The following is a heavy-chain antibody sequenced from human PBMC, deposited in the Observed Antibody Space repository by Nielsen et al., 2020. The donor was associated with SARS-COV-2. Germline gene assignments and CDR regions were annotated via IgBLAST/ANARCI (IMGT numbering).Heavy chain of an antibody. CDR1: GGSISSGDYY. Sequence: SETLPLTCTVSGGSISSGDYYWSWIRQPPGKGLEWIGYIYYSGSTYYNPSLKSRVTISVDTSKNQFSLKLSSVTAADTAVYYCARVGRFGELLADYWGQGTLVTVSS. D-gene: IGHD3-10*01. J-gene: IGHJ4*02. V-gene: IGHV4-30-4*01. CDR3: ARVGRFGELLADY. CDR2: IYYSGST.